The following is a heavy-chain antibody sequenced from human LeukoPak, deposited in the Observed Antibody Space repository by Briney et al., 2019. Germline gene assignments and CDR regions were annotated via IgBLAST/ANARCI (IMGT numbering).Heavy chain of an antibody. D-gene: IGHD1/OR15-1a*01. CDR3: VKDRSSRTPRLNDAFDI. CDR2: ISSNGDTT. J-gene: IGHJ3*02. Sequence: GGSLRLSCAASGFTFSNYYMHWVRQAPGKGLEYVSMISSNGDTTYYADSVKGRFTISRDNPKDTLYLQMSSLTAEDTAVYYCVKDRSSRTPRLNDAFDIWGQGTMVTVSS. V-gene: IGHV3-64D*06. CDR1: GFTFSNYY.